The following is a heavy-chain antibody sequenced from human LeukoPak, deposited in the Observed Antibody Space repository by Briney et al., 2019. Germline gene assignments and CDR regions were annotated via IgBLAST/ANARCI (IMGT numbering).Heavy chain of an antibody. V-gene: IGHV5-51*01. Sequence: GESLKISCQGSGYSFTSYWIGGVRQMPGKGLEWMGIIYPGDSDTRYGPSFQGQVTISADKSISTAYLQWSSLKASDTAMYYCARYHSSGWYRNSYFQHWGQGTLVTVSS. J-gene: IGHJ1*01. CDR1: GYSFTSYW. CDR3: ARYHSSGWYRNSYFQH. CDR2: IYPGDSDT. D-gene: IGHD6-19*01.